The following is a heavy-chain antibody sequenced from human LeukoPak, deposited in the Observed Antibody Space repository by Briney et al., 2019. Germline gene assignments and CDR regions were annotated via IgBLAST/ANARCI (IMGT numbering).Heavy chain of an antibody. D-gene: IGHD4-17*01. CDR3: ARGDDYGYYFDY. V-gene: IGHV3-30-3*01. J-gene: IGHJ4*02. CDR1: GFTFSSYA. CDR2: ISYDGSNK. Sequence: PGRSLRLSCAASGFTFSSYAMHWVRQAPGKGLEWVAVISYDGSNKYYADSVKGRFTISRDNSKNTLYLQMNSLRAEDTAVYYCARGDDYGYYFDYWGQGTLVTVSS.